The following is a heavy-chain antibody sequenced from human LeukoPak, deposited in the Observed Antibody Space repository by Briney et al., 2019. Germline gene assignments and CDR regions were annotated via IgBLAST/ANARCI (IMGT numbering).Heavy chain of an antibody. V-gene: IGHV1-69*01. J-gene: IGHJ6*02. Sequence: GASVKVSRKASGGTFSSYAISWVRQAPGQGLEWMGGIIPIFGTANYAQKFQGRVTITADESTSTAYMELSSLRSEDTAVYYCARDRPPLPDVWGQGTTVTVSS. CDR3: ARDRPPLPDV. CDR1: GGTFSSYA. CDR2: IIPIFGTA.